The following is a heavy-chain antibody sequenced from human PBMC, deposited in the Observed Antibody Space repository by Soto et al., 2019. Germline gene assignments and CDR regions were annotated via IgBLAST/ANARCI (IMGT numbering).Heavy chain of an antibody. J-gene: IGHJ4*02. V-gene: IGHV1-69*04. CDR1: GGTFSSYA. D-gene: IGHD5-12*01. CDR2: IIPILGIA. CDR3: AMGPRRDGYNYDY. Sequence: ASVKVSCKASGGTFSSYAISWVRQAPGQGLEWKGRIIPILGIANYAQKFQGRVTITADKSTSTAYMELSSLRSEDTAVYYCAMGPRRDGYNYDYWGQGTLVTVSS.